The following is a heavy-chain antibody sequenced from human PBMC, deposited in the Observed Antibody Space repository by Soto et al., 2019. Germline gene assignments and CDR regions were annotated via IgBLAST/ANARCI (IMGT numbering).Heavy chain of an antibody. CDR2: ISYDGSNK. Sequence: GSLRLSCAASGFTFSSYAMHWVRQAPGKGLEWVAVISYDGSNKYYADSVKGRFTISRDNSKNTLYLQMNSLRAEDTAVYYCARDQIRYGDNGNYYGMDVWGQGTTVTVSS. D-gene: IGHD4-17*01. CDR1: GFTFSSYA. V-gene: IGHV3-30-3*01. J-gene: IGHJ6*02. CDR3: ARDQIRYGDNGNYYGMDV.